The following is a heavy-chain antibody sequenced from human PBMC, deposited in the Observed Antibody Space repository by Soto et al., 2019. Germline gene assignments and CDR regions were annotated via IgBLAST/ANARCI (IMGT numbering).Heavy chain of an antibody. CDR2: ISAYNGNT. CDR3: ARDLKGSSSSWGPRFYYYYGMDV. D-gene: IGHD6-6*01. Sequence: ASVKVSCKASGYTFTSYGISWVRQAPGQGLEWMGWISAYNGNTNYAQKLQGRVTMTTDTSTSTAYMELRSLRSDDTAVYYCARDLKGSSSSWGPRFYYYYGMDVWGQGTTVTVSS. CDR1: GYTFTSYG. J-gene: IGHJ6*02. V-gene: IGHV1-18*01.